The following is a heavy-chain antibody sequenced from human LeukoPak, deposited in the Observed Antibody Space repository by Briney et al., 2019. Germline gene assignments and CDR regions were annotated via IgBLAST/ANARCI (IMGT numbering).Heavy chain of an antibody. CDR2: VYHSGLT. Sequence: SETLSLTCTVSGGSICGAVYYWSWIRQPPGKGLEWIGYVYHSGLTYYNPSLKSRLAISVDTSKNQFSLNLNSVTAADTAMYYCARGGGVSSTVTIYWFDPWGQGALVTVSS. CDR3: ARGGGVSSTVTIYWFDP. D-gene: IGHD4-17*01. J-gene: IGHJ5*02. CDR1: GGSICGAVYY. V-gene: IGHV4-30-4*01.